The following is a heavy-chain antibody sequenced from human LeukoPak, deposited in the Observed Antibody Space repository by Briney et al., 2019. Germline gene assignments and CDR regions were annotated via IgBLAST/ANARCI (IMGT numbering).Heavy chain of an antibody. V-gene: IGHV4-4*07. CDR1: GYSISSGYY. J-gene: IGHJ4*02. D-gene: IGHD3-10*01. CDR3: ARDAKYYYGSRTYFFFEY. CDR2: IYTSGTT. Sequence: SETLSLTCTVSGYSISSGYYWSWIRQPAGKGLEWIGHIYTSGTTNYNPSLKSRVTMSIDTSKNQFSLKLSSITAADTAVYYCARDAKYYYGSRTYFFFEYWGQGTLLTVSS.